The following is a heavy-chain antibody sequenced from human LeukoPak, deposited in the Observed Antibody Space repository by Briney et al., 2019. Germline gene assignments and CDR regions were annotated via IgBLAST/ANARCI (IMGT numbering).Heavy chain of an antibody. CDR3: ARIGGWADY. CDR2: ISSSSTYT. D-gene: IGHD1-26*01. CDR1: GFTFSDYY. V-gene: IGHV3-11*06. Sequence: PGGSLRLSCAASGFTFSDYYMSWIRQAPGKGLEWVSYISSSSTYTKYADSVKGRFAISRDNAKNSLYLQMNSLRAEDTAVYYCARIGGWADYWGQGTLVTVSS. J-gene: IGHJ4*02.